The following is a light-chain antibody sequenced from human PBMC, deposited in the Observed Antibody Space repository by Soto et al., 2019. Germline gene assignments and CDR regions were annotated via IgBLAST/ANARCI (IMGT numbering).Light chain of an antibody. CDR3: CSYAGTYVYV. Sequence: QSALTQPRSVSGSPGQSVTVSCTGTSSDVGGYNFVSWYQQHPGKAPKLMIYDVSKRPSGVSDRFSGSKSCNTASLTIPGLQAEDEAVYFCCSYAGTYVYVFGTGTKVTVL. CDR1: SSDVGGYNF. J-gene: IGLJ1*01. V-gene: IGLV2-11*01. CDR2: DVS.